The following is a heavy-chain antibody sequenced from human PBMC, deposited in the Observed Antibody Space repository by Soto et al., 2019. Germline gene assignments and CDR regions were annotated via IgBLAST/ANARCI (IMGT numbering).Heavy chain of an antibody. CDR2: IFSSGST. J-gene: IGHJ4*02. Sequence: SETLSLTCTVSGGSINTFYLSWVRQPAGKGLEWIGRIFSSGSTSFNPSLESRVAMSVDTSKNHFSLNLSSVTAADMAVYYCAREGSYSAYNFAHGIQLWSFDFWGQGALVTVSS. CDR1: GGSINTFY. V-gene: IGHV4-4*07. CDR3: AREGSYSAYNFAHGIQLWSFDF. D-gene: IGHD5-12*01.